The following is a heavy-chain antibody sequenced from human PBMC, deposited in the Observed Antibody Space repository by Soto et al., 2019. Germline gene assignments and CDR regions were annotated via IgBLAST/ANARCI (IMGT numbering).Heavy chain of an antibody. CDR2: ISYDGSNK. D-gene: IGHD1-26*01. CDR1: GFTFSSYA. CDR3: ARDAREVPDY. V-gene: IGHV3-30-3*01. Sequence: QVQLVESGGGVVQPGRSLRLSCAASGFTFSSYAMHWVRQAPGKGLEWVAVISYDGSNKYYADSVKGRFTISRDNSKNTLYLQMNSLRAEDTAVYYCARDAREVPDYWGQGTLVTVSS. J-gene: IGHJ4*02.